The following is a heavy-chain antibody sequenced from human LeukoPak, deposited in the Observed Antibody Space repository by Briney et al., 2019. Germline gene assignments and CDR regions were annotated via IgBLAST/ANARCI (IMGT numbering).Heavy chain of an antibody. Sequence: NPSETLSLTCSVSGGSIGNSHWTWIRQPPGKGLEWIGYIFYSGGTGSTNYNPSLKSRVTISVDTSKNQFSLKLSSVTAADTAVFYCARDRGGYGLFDYWGQGTLVTVSS. V-gene: IGHV4-59*01. CDR3: ARDRGGYGLFDY. CDR2: IFYSGGTGST. D-gene: IGHD5-12*01. CDR1: GGSIGNSH. J-gene: IGHJ4*02.